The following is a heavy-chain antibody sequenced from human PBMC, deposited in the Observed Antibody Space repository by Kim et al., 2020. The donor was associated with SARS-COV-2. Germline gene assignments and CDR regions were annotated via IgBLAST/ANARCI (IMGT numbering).Heavy chain of an antibody. CDR2: IRNKANRGTT. V-gene: IGHV3-49*04. CDR3: SRGGGYADY. D-gene: IGHD5-12*01. CDR1: GFTFSDYA. J-gene: IGHJ4*02. Sequence: GGSLRLSCTASGFTFSDYAINWVRQAPRKGLELVSFIRNKANRGTTEYAASVKGRFTISRDDSKSIAYLQLNSLNTEDTAVYYCSRGGGYADYWGQGTLVTVSS.